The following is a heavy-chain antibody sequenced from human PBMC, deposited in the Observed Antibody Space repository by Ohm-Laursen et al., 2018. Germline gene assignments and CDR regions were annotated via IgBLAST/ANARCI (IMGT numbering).Heavy chain of an antibody. J-gene: IGHJ4*02. V-gene: IGHV3-23*01. CDR3: AKEAPHYYDSSGYYYSTPFDY. Sequence: SLRLSCSASGFTFSSYAMSWVRQAPGKGLEWVSAISGSGGSTYYADSVKGRFTISRDNSKNTLYLQMNSLRAEDTAAYYCAKEAPHYYDSSGYYYSTPFDYWGQGTLVTVSS. CDR2: ISGSGGST. CDR1: GFTFSSYA. D-gene: IGHD3-22*01.